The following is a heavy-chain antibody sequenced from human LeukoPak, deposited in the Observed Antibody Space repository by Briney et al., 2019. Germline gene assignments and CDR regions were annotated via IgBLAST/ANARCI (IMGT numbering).Heavy chain of an antibody. CDR3: ARGIGPQDY. D-gene: IGHD2-15*01. CDR2: ISSSSSYI. J-gene: IGHJ4*02. V-gene: IGHV3-21*06. CDR1: GFTFSGYT. Sequence: GGSLRLSCAASGFTFSGYTMNWVRQAPGKGLEWVSSISSSSSYIYYADSVRGRFTISRDNAKNSLYLQMNSLRTEDTAVYYCARGIGPQDYWGQGTLVTVSS.